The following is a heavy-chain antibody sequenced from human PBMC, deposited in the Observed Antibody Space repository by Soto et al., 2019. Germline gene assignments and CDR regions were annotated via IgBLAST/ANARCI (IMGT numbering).Heavy chain of an antibody. D-gene: IGHD6-19*01. CDR2: IIPMFGIP. J-gene: IGHJ3*01. Sequence: SVKVSCKASGGTLSKHAITWVRRAPGQGLEWLGGIIPMFGIPNYPQKFQGRVTISADDSTNTSHMELNSLTSEDTAIYYCARGGTSGWLKGAYDVWGQGTMVTVSS. CDR1: GGTLSKHA. CDR3: ARGGTSGWLKGAYDV. V-gene: IGHV1-69*13.